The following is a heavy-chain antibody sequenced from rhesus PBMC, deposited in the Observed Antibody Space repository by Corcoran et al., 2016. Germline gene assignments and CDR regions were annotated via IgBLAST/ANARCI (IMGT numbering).Heavy chain of an antibody. D-gene: IGHD1-44*02. CDR2: ISRGGTT. J-gene: IGHJ4*01. CDR1: VFTFRSYA. Sequence: EVQLVESGGGLAKPGGSLRLSCAASVFTFRSYAMHWCRRAPGNGLEGVSGISRGGTTFYADSVKGRFTISRDNSKSTLSLQMNSLRADDTAAYYCAKDFDRGVGAGSDYWGQGVLVTVSS. V-gene: IGHV3-103*01. CDR3: AKDFDRGVGAGSDY.